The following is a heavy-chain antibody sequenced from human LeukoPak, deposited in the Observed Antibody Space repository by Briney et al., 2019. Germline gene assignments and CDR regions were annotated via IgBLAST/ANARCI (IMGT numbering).Heavy chain of an antibody. Sequence: ASVKVSCKASGYTFTSYGISWVRQAPGQGLEGMGWISAYNGNTNYAQKLQGRVTMTTDTSTSTAYMELRSLRSDDTAVYYCARDQFYGDTDAFDIWGQGTMVTVSS. V-gene: IGHV1-18*01. D-gene: IGHD4-17*01. CDR2: ISAYNGNT. CDR1: GYTFTSYG. J-gene: IGHJ3*02. CDR3: ARDQFYGDTDAFDI.